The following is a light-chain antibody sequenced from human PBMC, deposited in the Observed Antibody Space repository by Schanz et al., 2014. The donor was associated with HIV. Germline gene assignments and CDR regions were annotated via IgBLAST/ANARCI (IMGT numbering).Light chain of an antibody. V-gene: IGLV2-14*03. J-gene: IGLJ1*01. CDR1: SSDVGSYNH. CDR3: CSYVITTYV. CDR2: DVS. Sequence: QSALTQPASVSGSPGQSITISCTGTSSDVGSYNHVCWYQQHPGKAPKLIIYDVSNRPSGVSNRFSGSKSGNTASLTISGLQAEDEADYYCCSYVITTYVFGTGTKLTVL.